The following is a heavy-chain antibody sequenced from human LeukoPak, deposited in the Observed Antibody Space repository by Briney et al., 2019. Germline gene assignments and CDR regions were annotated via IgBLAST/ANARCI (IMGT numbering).Heavy chain of an antibody. CDR2: IYSGDST. J-gene: IGHJ4*02. CDR1: GFTVSSNQ. Sequence: GGSLRLSCAAAGFTVSSNQMSWVRQAPGKGLEWISVIYSGDSTYYADSVKGRFTISRDNSKSTLYLQMNSLRAEDTAVYYCARSPAWSGYYTYYFDYWGQGTLVTVSS. CDR3: ARSPAWSGYYTYYFDY. D-gene: IGHD3-3*01. V-gene: IGHV3-53*01.